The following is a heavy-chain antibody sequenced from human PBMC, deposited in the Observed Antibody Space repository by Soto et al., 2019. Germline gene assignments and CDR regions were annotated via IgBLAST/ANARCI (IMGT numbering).Heavy chain of an antibody. CDR1: GFTFSSYG. V-gene: IGHV3-30*03. Sequence: QVQLVESGGGVVQPGRSLRLSCAASGFTFSSYGMHWVRQAPGKGLEWVAVISYDGSNKYYADSVKGRFTISRDNSKNTLYLQMNSLRAEDTAVYYCSTVPRAFDIWYQGTMVTVSS. J-gene: IGHJ3*02. CDR3: STVPRAFDI. CDR2: ISYDGSNK.